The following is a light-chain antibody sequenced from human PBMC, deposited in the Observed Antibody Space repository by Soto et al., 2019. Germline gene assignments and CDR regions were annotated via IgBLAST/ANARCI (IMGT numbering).Light chain of an antibody. CDR1: QSVSSNY. J-gene: IGKJ4*01. CDR3: QQYGNLPPLT. CDR2: VAS. Sequence: ESVLTQSPGTLSLSPGERATLSCRASQSVSSNYLAWYQQKPGQAPRLLIYVASSRATGIPYRFSGSGSATEYTRTISRLEPEDVAVYYCQQYGNLPPLTFGGGTKVDIK. V-gene: IGKV3-20*01.